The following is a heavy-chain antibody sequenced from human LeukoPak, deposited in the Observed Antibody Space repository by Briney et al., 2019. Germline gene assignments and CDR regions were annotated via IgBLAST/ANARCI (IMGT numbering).Heavy chain of an antibody. CDR3: ARNRGATGYYWVDY. CDR2: ISYDGTNE. CDR1: GFTFSNYA. Sequence: PGGSLRLSCAAAGFTFSNYAMHWVRQAPGKGLEWVAVISYDGTNEYYADSVKGRFTISRDNSKNTLYLQMDSLRVGDTAVFYCARNRGATGYYWVDYWGQGTLVSVSS. V-gene: IGHV3-30-3*01. D-gene: IGHD3-22*01. J-gene: IGHJ4*02.